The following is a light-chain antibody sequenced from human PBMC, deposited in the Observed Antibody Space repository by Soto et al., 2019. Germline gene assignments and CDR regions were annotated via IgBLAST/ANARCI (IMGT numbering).Light chain of an antibody. CDR1: NSDVGSHNF. CDR3: FSLTNGATWV. V-gene: IGLV2-23*01. J-gene: IGLJ3*02. Sequence: QSALTQPASVSGSPGQSITISCTGTNSDVGSHNFVSWYQQYPGKAPKLLIYEASKRPSGLSNRFSGSKSGNTASLTISGLQAHDEADYYCFSLTNGATWVFGGGTKVTVL. CDR2: EAS.